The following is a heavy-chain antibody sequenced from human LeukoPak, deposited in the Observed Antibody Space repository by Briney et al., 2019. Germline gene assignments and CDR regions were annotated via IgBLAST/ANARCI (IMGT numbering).Heavy chain of an antibody. CDR3: GRGSTSVAY. CDR1: IESLWVSH. CDR2: ISRRGDT. J-gene: IGHJ4*02. V-gene: IGHV4-34*01. Sequence: SETLSLTCAVYIESLWVSHARGMPQPPREGGDGGGEISRRGDTKHNPSLKSRVHISVEKSKKHISLNLSAVTAADTAVYYCGRGSTSVAYWGQGTLVTVSS.